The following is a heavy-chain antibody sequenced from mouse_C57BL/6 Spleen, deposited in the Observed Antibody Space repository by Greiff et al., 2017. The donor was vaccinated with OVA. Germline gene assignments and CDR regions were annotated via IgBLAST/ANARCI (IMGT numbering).Heavy chain of an antibody. V-gene: IGHV8-8*01. CDR1: GFSLSTFGMG. CDR2: IWWDDDK. Sequence: QATLKESGPGILQPSQTLSLTCSFSGFSLSTFGMGVGWIRQPSGKGLEWLAHIWWDDDKYYNPALKSRLTISKDTSKNQVFLKIANVDTADTATYYCARGITTVVAHFDYWGQGTTLTVSS. J-gene: IGHJ2*01. D-gene: IGHD1-1*01. CDR3: ARGITTVVAHFDY.